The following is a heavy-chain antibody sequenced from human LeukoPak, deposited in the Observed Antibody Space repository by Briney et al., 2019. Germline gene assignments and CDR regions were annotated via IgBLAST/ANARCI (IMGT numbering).Heavy chain of an antibody. CDR2: MNPKSGNT. CDR3: ARVPIAAAGDY. J-gene: IGHJ4*02. D-gene: IGHD6-13*01. Sequence: ASVKVSCKASGYTFTRYDINWVRQATGQGLEWMGWMNPKSGNTGHAQKFQGRVTITRDTSISTVYMELSSLRSEDTAVYFCARVPIAAAGDYWGQGTLVTVSS. V-gene: IGHV1-8*03. CDR1: GYTFTRYD.